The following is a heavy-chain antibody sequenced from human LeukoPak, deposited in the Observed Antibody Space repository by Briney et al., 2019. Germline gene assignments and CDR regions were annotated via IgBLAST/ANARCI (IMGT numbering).Heavy chain of an antibody. CDR1: GFTFSSYW. V-gene: IGHV3-7*01. CDR2: IKQDGSER. D-gene: IGHD6-13*01. CDR3: ARDVAALDY. Sequence: PGGSLRLSCAASGFTFSSYWMSWVRLAPGKGLEWVAIIKQDGSERYYVDSVKGRLTISRDNAKNSLYPQMNSLRAEDTAVYYCARDVAALDYWGQGTLVTVSS. J-gene: IGHJ4*02.